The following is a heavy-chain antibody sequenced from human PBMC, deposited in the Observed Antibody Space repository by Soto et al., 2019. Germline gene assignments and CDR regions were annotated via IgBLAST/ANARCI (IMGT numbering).Heavy chain of an antibody. Sequence: PGGSLRLSCAASGFTFSGSAMHWVRQASGKGLEWVGRIRSKANSYATAYAASVKGRFTISRDDSKNTAYLQMNSLKTEDTAVYYCTSSALIDYYYYYGMDVRGQGTTVTVSS. CDR3: TSSALIDYYYYYGMDV. V-gene: IGHV3-73*01. J-gene: IGHJ6*02. CDR2: IRSKANSYAT. CDR1: GFTFSGSA. D-gene: IGHD3-22*01.